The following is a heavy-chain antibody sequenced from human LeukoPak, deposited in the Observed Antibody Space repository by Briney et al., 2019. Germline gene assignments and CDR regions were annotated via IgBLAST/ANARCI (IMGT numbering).Heavy chain of an antibody. Sequence: GGSLRLSCEASGFTFSSYEMNWVRQAPGKGPEWVAWISSSTGTVYYADSVKGRFTISRDNSKNTLYLQINSLRAEDTALYFCASVVRLGYFFYYGLGVWGRGATVTVSS. V-gene: IGHV3-48*03. CDR3: ASVVRLGYFFYYGLGV. CDR1: GFTFSSYE. D-gene: IGHD1-26*01. J-gene: IGHJ6*02. CDR2: ISSSTGTV.